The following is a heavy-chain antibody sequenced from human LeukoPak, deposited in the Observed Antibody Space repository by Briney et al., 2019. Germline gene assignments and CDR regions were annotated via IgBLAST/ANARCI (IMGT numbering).Heavy chain of an antibody. Sequence: ASVKVSCKASGYTFTGYYMHWVRQAAGQGLEWMGWINPHSGGTNYSQKFQGRVTMTRDTSISTAYMELDSLRSDDAAVYYCAREGTTGGSSGWYDYWGQGILVTVSS. CDR3: AREGTTGGSSGWYDY. D-gene: IGHD6-19*01. J-gene: IGHJ4*02. CDR1: GYTFTGYY. V-gene: IGHV1-2*02. CDR2: INPHSGGT.